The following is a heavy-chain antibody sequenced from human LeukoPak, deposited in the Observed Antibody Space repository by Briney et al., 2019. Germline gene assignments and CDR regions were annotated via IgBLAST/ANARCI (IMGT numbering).Heavy chain of an antibody. V-gene: IGHV4-39*07. D-gene: IGHD3-3*01. Sequence: SETLSLTCTVSGGSISSSSYYWGWIRQPPGKGLEWIGSIYYSGSTYYNPSLKGRVTISVDTSKNQFSLKLSSVTAADTAVYYCAGHALWSGYYDWFDPWGQGTLVTVSS. CDR3: AGHALWSGYYDWFDP. J-gene: IGHJ5*02. CDR2: IYYSGST. CDR1: GGSISSSSYY.